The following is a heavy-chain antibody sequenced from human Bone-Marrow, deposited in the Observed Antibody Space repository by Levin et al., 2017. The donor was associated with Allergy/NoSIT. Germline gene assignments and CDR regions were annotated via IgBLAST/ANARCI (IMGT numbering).Heavy chain of an antibody. CDR3: ARSPNYYGSGSYVLDY. D-gene: IGHD3-10*01. CDR2: INHSGST. CDR1: GGSFSGYY. Sequence: KASETLSLTCAVYGGSFSGYYWSWIRQPPGKGLEWIGEINHSGSTNYNPSLKSRVTISVDTSKNQFSLKLSSVTAADTAVYYCARSPNYYGSGSYVLDYWGQGTLVTVSS. J-gene: IGHJ4*02. V-gene: IGHV4-34*01.